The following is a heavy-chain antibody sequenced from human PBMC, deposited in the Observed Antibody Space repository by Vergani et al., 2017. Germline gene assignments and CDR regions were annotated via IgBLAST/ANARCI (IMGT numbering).Heavy chain of an antibody. CDR1: GFTFSSYS. Sequence: EVQLVESGGGLVQPGGSLRLSCAASGFTFSSYSMNWVRQAPGKGLEWVSYISSSSSTIYYADSVKGRFTISRGNAKNSLYLQMNSLRDEDTAVYYCASFTYYYDSSGYSHFDYWGQGTLVTVSS. CDR2: ISSSSSTI. CDR3: ASFTYYYDSSGYSHFDY. V-gene: IGHV3-48*02. D-gene: IGHD3-22*01. J-gene: IGHJ4*02.